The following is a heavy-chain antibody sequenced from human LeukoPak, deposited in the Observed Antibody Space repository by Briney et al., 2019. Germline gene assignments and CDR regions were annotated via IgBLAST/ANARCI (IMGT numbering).Heavy chain of an antibody. D-gene: IGHD3-9*01. Sequence: PSETLSLTCAVYGGSFSGYYWSWIRQPPGKGLEWIGEINHSGSTNYNPSLKSRVTISVDTSKNQFSPKLSSVTAADTAVYYCARAPRDQLRYFDWLLYWDYWGQGTLVTVSS. V-gene: IGHV4-34*01. J-gene: IGHJ4*02. CDR1: GGSFSGYY. CDR3: ARAPRDQLRYFDWLLYWDY. CDR2: INHSGST.